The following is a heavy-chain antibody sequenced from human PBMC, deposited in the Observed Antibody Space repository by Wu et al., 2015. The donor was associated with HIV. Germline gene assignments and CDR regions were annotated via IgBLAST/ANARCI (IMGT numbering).Heavy chain of an antibody. D-gene: IGHD3/OR15-3a*01. J-gene: IGHJ6*02. CDR1: GYIFTSYD. CDR2: MNPYSGNP. Sequence: QVQLMQSGAEVKKPGASVKVSCKTSGYIFTSYDINWVRRAPGQGLEWMGWMNPYSGNPGYAQTFQGRVTMTRNVSTNTAYMELGSLRPDDTAEYYCTRTRNYYFGMDVWGQGTTVTVXS. CDR3: TRTRNYYFGMDV. V-gene: IGHV1-8*01.